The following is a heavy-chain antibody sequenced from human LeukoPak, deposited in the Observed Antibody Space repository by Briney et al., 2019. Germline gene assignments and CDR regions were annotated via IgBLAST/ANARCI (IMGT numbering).Heavy chain of an antibody. CDR3: VKDSSSAWFDA. CDR2: ISGSGVST. CDR1: GFTFSSYA. D-gene: IGHD6-6*01. V-gene: IGHV3-23*01. J-gene: IGHJ5*02. Sequence: PGGSLRLSCAASGFTFSSYAMSWVRQAPGKGLEWVSTISGSGVSTWYAASVKGRFTISRDNSKNTVYLQMNSLRAEDTGVYYCVKDSSSAWFDAWGQGPLVTVSS.